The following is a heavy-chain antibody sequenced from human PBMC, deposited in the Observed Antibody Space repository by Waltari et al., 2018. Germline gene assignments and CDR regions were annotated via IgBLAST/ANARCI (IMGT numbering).Heavy chain of an antibody. CDR2: ISGSGGSK. J-gene: IGHJ4*02. Sequence: EVQLLESGGGLVQPGGSLRLSCAASGFTFSSYAMSWVRQAPGKGRKGVSSISGSGGSKYYADAVKGRFTIARDNSKNTLYLQMDSLRAEDTAVYYCAKQFGSGTYYLDYWGQGTLVTVSS. CDR1: GFTFSSYA. CDR3: AKQFGSGTYYLDY. V-gene: IGHV3-23*01. D-gene: IGHD3-10*01.